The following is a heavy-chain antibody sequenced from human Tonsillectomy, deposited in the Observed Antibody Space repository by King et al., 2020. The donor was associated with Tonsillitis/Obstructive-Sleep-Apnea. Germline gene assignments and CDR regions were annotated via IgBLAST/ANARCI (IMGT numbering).Heavy chain of an antibody. CDR3: ARIRLGDYDFWRVYPVINWFDP. D-gene: IGHD3-3*01. CDR1: GFTFSDYY. J-gene: IGHJ5*02. CDR2: ISSSSSYT. V-gene: IGHV3-11*05. Sequence: VQLVESGGGLVKPGGSLRLSCAASGFTFSDYYMSWIRQAPGKGLEWVSYISSSSSYTNYADSVKGRFTISRDNAKNSLYLQMNSLRAEDTAVYYCARIRLGDYDFWRVYPVINWFDPWGQGTLVTVSS.